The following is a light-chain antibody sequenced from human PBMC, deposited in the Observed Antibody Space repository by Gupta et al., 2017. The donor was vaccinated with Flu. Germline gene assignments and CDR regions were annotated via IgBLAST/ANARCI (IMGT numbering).Light chain of an antibody. V-gene: IGLV2-11*01. CDR1: SDVGGYNY. Sequence: SDVGGYNYVSWYQQHPGKAPNLMIYDVSKRPSGVPDRFSGSKSGNTASLTISGLQAEDEADYYCCSYAGSYTFHVVFGGGTKLTVL. CDR3: CSYAGSYTFHVV. CDR2: DVS. J-gene: IGLJ2*01.